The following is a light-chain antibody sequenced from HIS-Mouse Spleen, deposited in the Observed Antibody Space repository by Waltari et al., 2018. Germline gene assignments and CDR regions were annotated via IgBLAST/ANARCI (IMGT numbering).Light chain of an antibody. CDR3: LQDYNYPRT. Sequence: AIQMTQSPSSLSASVGDRVTITCRASQGIRNDLGWYQQKPGKAPKLLIYAASSLQSGVPLRVSGSGSGTDFTLTISSLQPEDFATYYCLQDYNYPRTFGQGTKVEIK. V-gene: IGKV1-6*01. CDR1: QGIRND. CDR2: AAS. J-gene: IGKJ1*01.